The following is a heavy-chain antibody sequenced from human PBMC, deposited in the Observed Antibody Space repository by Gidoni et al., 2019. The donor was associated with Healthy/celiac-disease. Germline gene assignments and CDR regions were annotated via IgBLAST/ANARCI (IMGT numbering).Heavy chain of an antibody. J-gene: IGHJ4*02. D-gene: IGHD5-18*01. Sequence: EVQLVESGGGLVQHGGSLRRSCEASGFTVSSNYMSWVRQAPGKGLEWVSVIYSGGSTYYADSVRGRFTISRDNSKNTLYLQMNSLRAEDTAVYYCARHGADTAMVTSHYFDYWGQGTLVTVSS. V-gene: IGHV3-66*04. CDR2: IYSGGST. CDR3: ARHGADTAMVTSHYFDY. CDR1: GFTVSSNY.